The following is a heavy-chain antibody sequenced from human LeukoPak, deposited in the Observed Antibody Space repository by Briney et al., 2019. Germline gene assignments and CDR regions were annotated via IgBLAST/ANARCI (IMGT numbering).Heavy chain of an antibody. CDR2: INTNTGNP. Sequence: ASVKVSCKASGYTFTSYAMNWVRQAPGQGLEWMGWINTNTGNPTYAQGFTGRFVFSLDTSVSTAYLQISSLKAEDTAVYYCASTYYDSSGYPFPRDAFDIWGQGTMVTVSS. V-gene: IGHV7-4-1*02. CDR1: GYTFTSYA. CDR3: ASTYYDSSGYPFPRDAFDI. D-gene: IGHD3-22*01. J-gene: IGHJ3*02.